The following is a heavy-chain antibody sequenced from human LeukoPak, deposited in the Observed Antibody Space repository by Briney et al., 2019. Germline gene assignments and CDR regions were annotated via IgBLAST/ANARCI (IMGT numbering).Heavy chain of an antibody. CDR2: INPDGSVK. J-gene: IGHJ4*02. D-gene: IGHD3-9*01. CDR1: GFTVSSNF. V-gene: IGHV3-7*01. CDR3: ASGHFDWLL. Sequence: GGSLRLSCAASGFTVSSNFMNWVRQAPGKGLEWVANINPDGSVKLYVDSVKGRFTISRDNAENSLYLQMNSQRAEDTAVYYCASGHFDWLLGGQGTLVTVSS.